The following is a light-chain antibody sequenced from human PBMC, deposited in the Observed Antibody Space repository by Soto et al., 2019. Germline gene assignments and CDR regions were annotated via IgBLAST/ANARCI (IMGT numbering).Light chain of an antibody. V-gene: IGKV3-20*01. CDR2: GAS. CDR3: QQYGATPLFT. J-gene: IGKJ3*01. Sequence: EVVLTQSPGTLSLSPGERATLSCRASQGVTTAYLAWYQHKPHQAPRLLIYGASNRATGIPDRFSGSGSGTDCTLNISRLEPEDFAVYSCQQYGATPLFTVGPGTKVDL. CDR1: QGVTTAY.